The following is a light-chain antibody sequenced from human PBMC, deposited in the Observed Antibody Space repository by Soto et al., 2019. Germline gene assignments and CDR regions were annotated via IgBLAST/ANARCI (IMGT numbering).Light chain of an antibody. J-gene: IGKJ5*01. CDR2: GAS. CDR1: QSVSRY. V-gene: IGKV3-11*01. Sequence: EILLTQSPATLSLSPGEIATLSCRSSQSVSRYLAWYQQKPGQAPRLLIYGASNRATGIPDRFSGSGSGTDFTLTISSLEPEDFAVYYCQQRSNWPPITFGQGTRLEIK. CDR3: QQRSNWPPIT.